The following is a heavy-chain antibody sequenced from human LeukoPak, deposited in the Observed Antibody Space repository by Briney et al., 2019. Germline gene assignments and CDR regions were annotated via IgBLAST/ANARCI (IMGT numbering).Heavy chain of an antibody. Sequence: GGSLRLSCAASGFTFSNYGMSWIRQAPGKGLEWVSSNSGSSTYYADSAKGRFTISRDSSKNTVYLQMNSLRAEDTALYYCAKEVSNSDSGDRFDYWGQGTLVTVSS. CDR1: GFTFSNYG. J-gene: IGHJ4*02. V-gene: IGHV3-23*01. D-gene: IGHD7-27*01. CDR3: AKEVSNSDSGDRFDY. CDR2: NSGSST.